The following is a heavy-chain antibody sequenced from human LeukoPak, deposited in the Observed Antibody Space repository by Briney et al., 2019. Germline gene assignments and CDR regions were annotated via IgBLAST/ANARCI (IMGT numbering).Heavy chain of an antibody. Sequence: PSGTLSLTCAVSGDSISSGNWWSWVRQPPGKGLEWIGEIYHSGIANDNPSLKSRVTISVDKSKNQFSLKLSSVTAADTAVYYCARYYYDSSGHYTFDYWGQGTLVTVSS. V-gene: IGHV4-4*02. CDR1: GDSISSGNW. D-gene: IGHD3-22*01. CDR2: IYHSGIA. J-gene: IGHJ4*02. CDR3: ARYYYDSSGHYTFDY.